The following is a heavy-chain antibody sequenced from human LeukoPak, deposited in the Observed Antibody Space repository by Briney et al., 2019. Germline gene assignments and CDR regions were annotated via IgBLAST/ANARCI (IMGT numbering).Heavy chain of an antibody. Sequence: GGSLRLSCAASAFTFSGSAMHWVRQASGKGLEWVGRIRSKANSYATAYAASVKGRFTISRDDSKNTAYLQMNSLKVEDTAVYYCTRCPDNSESTVGFDPWGQGTLVTVSS. CDR1: AFTFSGSA. D-gene: IGHD1-26*01. CDR2: IRSKANSYAT. V-gene: IGHV3-73*01. J-gene: IGHJ5*02. CDR3: TRCPDNSESTVGFDP.